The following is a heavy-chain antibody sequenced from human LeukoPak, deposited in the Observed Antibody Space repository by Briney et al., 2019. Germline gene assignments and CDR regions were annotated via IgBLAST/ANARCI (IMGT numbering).Heavy chain of an antibody. CDR1: GGSISSFY. CDR2: IFQTRPR. Sequence: PSETLSLTCTVSGGSISSFYWSWLRQPQGKGLGLTGYIFQTRPRNYNPSLTARVTISVDTSKPHLSLKLSSVTVADTAIYYCARHPFSDGFDFWGQGTMVTVSS. CDR3: ARHPFSDGFDF. J-gene: IGHJ3*01. V-gene: IGHV4-59*08.